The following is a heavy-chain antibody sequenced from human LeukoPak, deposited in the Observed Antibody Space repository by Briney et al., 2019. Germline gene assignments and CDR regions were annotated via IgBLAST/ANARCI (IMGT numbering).Heavy chain of an antibody. V-gene: IGHV4-59*12. CDR1: GGSISSYY. CDR2: IYYGGST. D-gene: IGHD6-13*01. Sequence: SETLSLTCTVSGGSISSYYWSWIRQPPGKGLEWIGYIYYGGSTNYNPSPKSRVTISVDTSKNQFSLKLSSVTAADTAVYYCAREGIAAPDDAFDIWGQGTMVTVSS. CDR3: AREGIAAPDDAFDI. J-gene: IGHJ3*02.